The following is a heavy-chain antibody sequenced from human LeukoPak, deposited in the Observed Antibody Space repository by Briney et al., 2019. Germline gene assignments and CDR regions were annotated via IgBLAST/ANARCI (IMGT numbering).Heavy chain of an antibody. Sequence: SETLSLTCTVSGGSVSSGSYYWSWIRQPPGKGPEWIGYIYYSGSTNYNPSLKSRVTISVDTSKNQFSLKLSSVTAADTAVYYCARAVADLDYWGQGTLVTVSS. CDR2: IYYSGST. V-gene: IGHV4-61*01. CDR3: ARAVADLDY. D-gene: IGHD6-19*01. CDR1: GGSVSSGSYY. J-gene: IGHJ4*02.